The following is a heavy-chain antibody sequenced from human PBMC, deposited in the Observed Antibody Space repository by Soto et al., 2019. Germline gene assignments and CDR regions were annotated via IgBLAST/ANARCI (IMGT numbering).Heavy chain of an antibody. J-gene: IGHJ4*02. V-gene: IGHV3-74*01. D-gene: IGHD2-15*01. CDR1: GFTFSSYW. Sequence: EVQLVESGGGLVQPGGSLRLSCAASGFTFSSYWMHWVRQSPGKGLVWVSRINSDGSSTSYADYVKGRLDISRDNAKNTLYLQRNSLRAEDTAVYYCVRTSLVVAAATREDYWGQGTLVTVSS. CDR2: INSDGSST. CDR3: VRTSLVVAAATREDY.